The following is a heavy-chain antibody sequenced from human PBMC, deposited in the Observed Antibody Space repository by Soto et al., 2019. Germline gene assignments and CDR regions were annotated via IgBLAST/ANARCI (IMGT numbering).Heavy chain of an antibody. Sequence: ASVKPSCKASGYAFTSYGVRWVRHSHGQGLEWMGWISAYIGNTNYAQKLQGRVTMTTDTSTSTAYMELRSLRSDDTAVYYCAREDDSSGYYYRFDYWGQGTLVTVSS. V-gene: IGHV1-18*01. CDR3: AREDDSSGYYYRFDY. CDR1: GYAFTSYG. CDR2: ISAYIGNT. D-gene: IGHD3-22*01. J-gene: IGHJ4*02.